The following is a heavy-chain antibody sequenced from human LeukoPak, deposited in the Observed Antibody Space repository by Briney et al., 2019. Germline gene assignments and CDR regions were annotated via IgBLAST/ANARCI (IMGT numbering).Heavy chain of an antibody. CDR2: ISSSSSTI. J-gene: IGHJ6*04. V-gene: IGHV3-48*01. Sequence: GGSLRLSCAASGFTFRSYGMTWVRQAPGKGLEWVSYISSSSSTIYYADSVKGRFTISRDNAKNSLYLQMNSLRAEDTAVYYCAELGITMIGGVWGKGTTVTISS. D-gene: IGHD3-10*02. CDR3: AELGITMIGGV. CDR1: GFTFRSYG.